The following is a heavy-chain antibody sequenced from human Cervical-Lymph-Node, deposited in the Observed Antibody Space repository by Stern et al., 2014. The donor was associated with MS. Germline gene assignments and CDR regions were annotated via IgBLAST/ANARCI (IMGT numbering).Heavy chain of an antibody. J-gene: IGHJ5*02. CDR3: ARGIVTNRPAATLHNLFDP. CDR1: GGTFSSSYA. CDR2: IIPMIGLA. D-gene: IGHD2-15*01. V-gene: IGHV1-69*04. Sequence: VQLVESGAEVKKPGSSVNVSCKASGGTFSSSYAVSWVRQAPGQGVEWMGRIIPMIGLANYAQKFQTRLTITADKSSSTVYMRLSSLTSEDTALYYCARGIVTNRPAATLHNLFDPWGQGTLVTVSS.